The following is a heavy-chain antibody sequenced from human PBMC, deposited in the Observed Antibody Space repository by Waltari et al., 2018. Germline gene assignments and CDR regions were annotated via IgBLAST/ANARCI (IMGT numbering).Heavy chain of an antibody. CDR3: ARDYSTSTPDRSDH. CDR2: ISVHNGGI. CDR1: GYSFSAYG. D-gene: IGHD2-2*01. V-gene: IGHV1-18*04. J-gene: IGHJ4*02. Sequence: QIQLVQSGPEERKPGASVTVSCKASGYSFSAYGFSWPRQAPGQGLEWLGWISVHNGGIKYAPQFLGRVSLTTDSSTRTAYMERRSLRADDTAISYCARDYSTSTPDRSDHWGQGTLVTVAA.